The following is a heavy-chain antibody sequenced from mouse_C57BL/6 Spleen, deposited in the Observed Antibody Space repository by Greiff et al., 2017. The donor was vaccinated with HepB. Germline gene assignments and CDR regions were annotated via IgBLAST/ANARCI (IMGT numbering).Heavy chain of an antibody. V-gene: IGHV5-4*01. CDR1: GFTFSSYA. D-gene: IGHD2-5*01. CDR3: ARDRVYSNFFDY. J-gene: IGHJ2*01. Sequence: EVQRVESGGGLVKPGGSLKLSCAASGFTFSSYAMSWVRQTPEKRLEWVATISDGGSYTYYPDNVKGRFTISRDNAKNNLYLQMSHLKSEDTAMYYCARDRVYSNFFDYWGQGTTLTVYS. CDR2: ISDGGSYT.